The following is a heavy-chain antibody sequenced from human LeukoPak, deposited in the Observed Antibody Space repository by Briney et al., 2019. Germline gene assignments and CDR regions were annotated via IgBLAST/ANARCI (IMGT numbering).Heavy chain of an antibody. CDR2: ISYDGSNK. Sequence: GGSLRLSCAASGVTFSSYAMHWVRQAPGKGLEWVAVISYDGSNKYYADSVKGRFTISRDNSKNTLYLQMNSLRAEDTAVYYCASIDHYGTLDYWGQGTLVTVSS. CDR3: ASIDHYGTLDY. D-gene: IGHD3-10*01. CDR1: GVTFSSYA. J-gene: IGHJ4*02. V-gene: IGHV3-30-3*01.